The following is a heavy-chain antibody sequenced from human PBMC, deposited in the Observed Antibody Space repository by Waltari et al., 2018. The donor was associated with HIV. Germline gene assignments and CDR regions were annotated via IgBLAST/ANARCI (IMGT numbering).Heavy chain of an antibody. CDR2: ISGYNANT. J-gene: IGHJ6*02. CDR1: GYIFTNYS. CDR3: ARGLGGSYYYGVDV. V-gene: IGHV1-18*01. Sequence: QVHLVQSGAEVKMPGASVRVSCKTSGYIFTNYSVSWVRQAPGQGLEWLGWISGYNANTNYAQRLQGRVTLTTDTSTGTAYMELRSLRSDDTAVYYCARGLGGSYYYGVDVWGQGTTVTVS.